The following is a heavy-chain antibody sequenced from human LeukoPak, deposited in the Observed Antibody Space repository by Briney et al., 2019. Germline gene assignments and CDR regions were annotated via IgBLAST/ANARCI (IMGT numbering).Heavy chain of an antibody. CDR1: GYTFNGYY. CDR2: INPNSGGT. CDR3: ARGRGGSGSYYNDY. D-gene: IGHD3-10*01. V-gene: IGHV1-2*02. Sequence: ASVKVSCKASGYTFNGYYIHWVQQAPGQGLEWMGWINPNSGGTNYAQKFQGRVTVTRDTSISTAYMELSRLRSDDTAVYYCARGRGGSGSYYNDYWGQGTLVTVSS. J-gene: IGHJ4*02.